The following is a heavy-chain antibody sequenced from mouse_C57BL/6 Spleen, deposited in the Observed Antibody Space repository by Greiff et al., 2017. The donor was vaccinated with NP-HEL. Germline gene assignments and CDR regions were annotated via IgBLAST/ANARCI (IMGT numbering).Heavy chain of an antibody. Sequence: QVQLKQSGPGLVAPSQSLSITCTVSGFSLTSYGVHWVRQPPGKGLEWLVVIWSDGSTTYNSALKSRLSISKDNSKSQVFLKMNSLQTDDTAMYYCARHGGGSSLFDYWGQGTTLTVSS. D-gene: IGHD1-1*01. CDR3: ARHGGGSSLFDY. V-gene: IGHV2-6-1*01. CDR2: IWSDGST. J-gene: IGHJ2*01. CDR1: GFSLTSYG.